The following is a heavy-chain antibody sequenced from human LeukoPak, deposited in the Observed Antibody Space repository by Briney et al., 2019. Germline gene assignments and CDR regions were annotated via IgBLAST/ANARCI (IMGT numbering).Heavy chain of an antibody. CDR1: GGSISSIYHC. CDR3: ASGGVTGGY. Sequence: PSETLSLTCTVSGGSISSIYHCWGWIRQPPGKGLEWIGSIYYSGSTSYNPSLKSRVTISVDTSKNQFSLKLRSVTAADTAVYYCASGGVTGGYWGQGTLVTVSS. D-gene: IGHD2-21*02. V-gene: IGHV4-39*01. CDR2: IYYSGST. J-gene: IGHJ4*02.